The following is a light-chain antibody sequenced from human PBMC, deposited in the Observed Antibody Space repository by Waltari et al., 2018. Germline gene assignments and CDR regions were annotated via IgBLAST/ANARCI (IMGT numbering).Light chain of an antibody. CDR1: QTINNNF. CDR2: GAS. CDR3: QQYDGSVLT. J-gene: IGKJ4*01. Sequence: CRASQTINNNFLVWDQQKPGQAPRLLIHGASSRATGFPDRFSGSGSGTDFTLTISSLEPEDVAVYYCQQYDGSVLTFGGGTKVEI. V-gene: IGKV3-20*01.